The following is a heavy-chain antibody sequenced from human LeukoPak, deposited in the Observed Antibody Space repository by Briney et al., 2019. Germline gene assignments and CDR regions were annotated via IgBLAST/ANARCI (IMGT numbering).Heavy chain of an antibody. V-gene: IGHV7-4-1*02. CDR2: INTDTGNP. Sequence: ASVKVSCKASGYTFTNSALSWVRQAPGQGLERLGWINTDTGNPIYAQGLTGRFVFSLDTSVSQAYLQISSLNAEDTSVYYCARPYSRTHITGAYDIWGQGTLVTVSS. CDR3: ARPYSRTHITGAYDI. CDR1: GYTFTNSA. D-gene: IGHD1-14*01. J-gene: IGHJ3*02.